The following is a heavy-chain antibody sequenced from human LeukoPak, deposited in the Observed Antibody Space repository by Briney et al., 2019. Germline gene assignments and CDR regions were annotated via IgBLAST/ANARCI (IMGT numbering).Heavy chain of an antibody. CDR2: ISSSSSTI. CDR1: GFTFSSYS. CDR3: ARDSIRKGVVMGY. J-gene: IGHJ4*02. Sequence: PGGSLRLSCAASGFTFSSYSMNWVRQAPGKGLEWVSYISSSSSTIYYADSVKGRFTISRDNAKNSLYLQMNSLRAEDTAVYYCARDSIRKGVVMGYWGQGTLVTVSS. V-gene: IGHV3-48*04. D-gene: IGHD3-3*01.